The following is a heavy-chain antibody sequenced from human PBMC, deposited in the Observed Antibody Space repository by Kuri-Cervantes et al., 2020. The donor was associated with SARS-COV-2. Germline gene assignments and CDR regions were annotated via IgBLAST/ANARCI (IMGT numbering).Heavy chain of an antibody. J-gene: IGHJ3*02. D-gene: IGHD3-16*02. V-gene: IGHV3-48*01. CDR2: ISGSGGTT. Sequence: GGSLRLSCAASGFTFSSYPMTWVRQAPGKGLEWVSGISGSGGTTNYADSVKGRFTISRDNAKNSLSVQMNSLRAEDTAVYYCARRGGYLPPDAFDIWGQRTMVTVSS. CDR1: GFTFSSYP. CDR3: ARRGGYLPPDAFDI.